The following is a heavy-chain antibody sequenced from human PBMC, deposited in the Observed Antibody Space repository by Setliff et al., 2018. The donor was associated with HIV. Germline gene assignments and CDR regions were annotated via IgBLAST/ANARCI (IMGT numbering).Heavy chain of an antibody. V-gene: IGHV3-33*06. J-gene: IGHJ4*02. CDR2: IWYDASKK. Sequence: LRLSCVASGFTFRNYGMHWVRQAPGKGLEWVALIWYDASKKEYAESVKGRFNILRDDSKKTVDLQMNSLRADDTAVYYCVKDVVKFWSGSGALDFWGPGTLVTVSS. CDR3: VKDVVKFWSGSGALDF. CDR1: GFTFRNYG. D-gene: IGHD3-3*01.